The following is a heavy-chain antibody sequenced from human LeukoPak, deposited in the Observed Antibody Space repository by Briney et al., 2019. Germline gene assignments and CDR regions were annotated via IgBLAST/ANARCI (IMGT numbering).Heavy chain of an antibody. CDR1: GFTFSSYW. CDR2: IKQDGSEK. D-gene: IGHD3-3*01. J-gene: IGHJ4*02. Sequence: GGSLRLSCAASGFTFSSYWMSWVRQAPGKGLEWVANIKQDGSEKYYADSVKGRFTISRDNAKNSLYLRMNSLRAEDTAVYYCARALEFLEWFFDYWGQGTLVTVSS. V-gene: IGHV3-7*01. CDR3: ARALEFLEWFFDY.